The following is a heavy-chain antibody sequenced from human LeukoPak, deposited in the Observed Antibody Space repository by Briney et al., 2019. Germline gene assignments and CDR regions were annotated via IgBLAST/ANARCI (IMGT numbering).Heavy chain of an antibody. CDR2: ISSSSSYI. Sequence: GGSLRLSCAASGFTFSSYSMNWVRQAPGKGLEWVSSISSSSSYIYYADSVKGRFTISRDNAKNSLYLQMNSLRAEDTAVYYCANVVVGATRGAGNCWGQGTLVTVSS. V-gene: IGHV3-21*01. D-gene: IGHD1-26*01. J-gene: IGHJ4*02. CDR3: ANVVVGATRGAGNC. CDR1: GFTFSSYS.